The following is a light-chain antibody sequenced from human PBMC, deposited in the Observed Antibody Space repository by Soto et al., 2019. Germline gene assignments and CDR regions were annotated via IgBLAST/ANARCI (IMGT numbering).Light chain of an antibody. CDR1: QSVSSSY. Sequence: ESVLTQSPGTLSLSPGERATLSCRASQSVSSSYLAWYQQKPGQAPRLLIYGASGRATGIPDRFSGSGSGTDFTLTISRLEPQHFAVYYCQQYGSSLGLTFGGGTKVEIK. CDR3: QQYGSSLGLT. J-gene: IGKJ4*01. CDR2: GAS. V-gene: IGKV3-20*01.